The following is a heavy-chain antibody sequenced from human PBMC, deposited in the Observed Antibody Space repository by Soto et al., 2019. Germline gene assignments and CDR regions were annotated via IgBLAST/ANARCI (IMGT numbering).Heavy chain of an antibody. CDR2: IDVYNGQT. Sequence: GASVKVSCKTSGFTFINYGVSWVRQAPGQGLEWMAWIDVYNGQTNYAQKFRGRVTLTTDTSTSTAYMDLRSLRSDDTAVYFCTRDPSGDLDFDFWGQGTLVTV. CDR1: GFTFINYG. J-gene: IGHJ4*02. D-gene: IGHD4-17*01. CDR3: TRDPSGDLDFDF. V-gene: IGHV1-18*01.